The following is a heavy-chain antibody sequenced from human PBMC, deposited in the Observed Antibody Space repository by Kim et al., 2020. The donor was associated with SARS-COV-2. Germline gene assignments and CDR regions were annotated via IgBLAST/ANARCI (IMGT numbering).Heavy chain of an antibody. CDR2: IDPSDSYT. D-gene: IGHD3-10*01. CDR3: ARRVRHVGPYYYGSGSYYAWFDP. V-gene: IGHV5-10-1*01. Sequence: GESLKISCKGSGYSFTSYWISWVRQMPGKGLEWMGRIDPSDSYTNYSPSFQGHVTISADKSISTAYLQWSSLKASDTAMYYCARRVRHVGPYYYGSGSYYAWFDPWGQGTLVTVSS. CDR1: GYSFTSYW. J-gene: IGHJ5*02.